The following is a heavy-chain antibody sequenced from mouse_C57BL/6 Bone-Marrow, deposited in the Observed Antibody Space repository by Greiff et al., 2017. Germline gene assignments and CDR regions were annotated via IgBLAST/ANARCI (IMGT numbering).Heavy chain of an antibody. Sequence: VQLQQSGAELARPGASVKLSCKASGYTFTSYGISWVKQRTGQGLEWIGEIYPRSGNTYYNEKFKGKATLTADKSSSPAYMELRSLPSEDSSFYFCANSTFFAYWGQGTLVTVSA. V-gene: IGHV1-81*01. CDR2: IYPRSGNT. CDR3: ANSTFFAY. J-gene: IGHJ3*01. CDR1: GYTFTSYG.